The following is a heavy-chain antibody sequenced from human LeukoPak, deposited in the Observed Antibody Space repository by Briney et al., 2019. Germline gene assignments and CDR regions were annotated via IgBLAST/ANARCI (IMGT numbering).Heavy chain of an antibody. J-gene: IGHJ3*01. Sequence: PGGSLRLSCAASGFTFSDYAMNWVRQAPGKGLEWVSSLSGSGGSTYYADSVKGRFTISRDNSKNTLYLQINSLRADDTAVYYCAKDRGHCSAGTCYSGDAFDLWGQGTMVTVSS. D-gene: IGHD2-15*01. V-gene: IGHV3-23*01. CDR1: GFTFSDYA. CDR2: LSGSGGST. CDR3: AKDRGHCSAGTCYSGDAFDL.